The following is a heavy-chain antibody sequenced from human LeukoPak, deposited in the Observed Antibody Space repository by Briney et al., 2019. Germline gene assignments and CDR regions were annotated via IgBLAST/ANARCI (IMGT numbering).Heavy chain of an antibody. V-gene: IGHV4-59*11. Sequence: PSETLSLTCTVSGVSISSHYWSWIRQPPGKGLEWIGYIHDSESTNYKSSLKSRVTISVDTSKNQFSLKLSSVTAADTAVYYCARVLQNYYHMDVWGKGTTVTVSS. CDR2: IHDSEST. J-gene: IGHJ6*03. CDR3: ARVLQNYYHMDV. CDR1: GVSISSHY. D-gene: IGHD3-3*01.